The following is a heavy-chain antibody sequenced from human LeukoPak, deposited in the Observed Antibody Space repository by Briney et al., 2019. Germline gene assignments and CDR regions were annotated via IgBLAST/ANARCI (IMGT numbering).Heavy chain of an antibody. CDR2: IYYSGST. V-gene: IGHV4-59*05. J-gene: IGHJ4*02. CDR1: GGSISSYY. D-gene: IGHD6-19*01. CDR3: ARTRMGSGWALV. Sequence: SETLSLTCTVSGGSISSYYWSWIRQPPGKGLEWIGSIYYSGSTYYNPSLKSRVTISVDTSKNQFSLKLSSVTAADTAVYYCARTRMGSGWALVWGQGTLVTVSS.